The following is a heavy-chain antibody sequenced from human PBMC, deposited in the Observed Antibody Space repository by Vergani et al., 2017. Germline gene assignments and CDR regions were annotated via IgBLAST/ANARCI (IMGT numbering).Heavy chain of an antibody. CDR1: GGSFSGYY. CDR3: ARRAKTGAGTTSGVYYYMDV. D-gene: IGHD1-1*01. CDR2: INHSGST. Sequence: QVQLQQWGAGLLKPSETLSLTCAVYGGSFSGYYWSWIRQPPGKGLGWIGEINHSGSTNYNPSLKSRVTISVDTSKNQFSLKLSSVTAADTAVYYCARRAKTGAGTTSGVYYYMDVWGKGTTVTVSS. J-gene: IGHJ6*03. V-gene: IGHV4-34*01.